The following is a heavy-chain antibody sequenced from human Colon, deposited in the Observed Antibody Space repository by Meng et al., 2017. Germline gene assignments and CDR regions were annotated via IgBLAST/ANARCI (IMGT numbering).Heavy chain of an antibody. J-gene: IGHJ4*02. CDR3: ARGDNWNDLDY. CDR2: ISYDEKNR. V-gene: IGHV3-30*04. Sequence: GGSLRLSCTASGFIFSYYAIHWVRQAPGKGLEWVAVISYDEKNRYYADSVKGRFTISRDNSKDTLYLEMNSLRPEDTAVYYCARGDNWNDLDYWGQGTLVTSPQ. CDR1: GFIFSYYA. D-gene: IGHD1-20*01.